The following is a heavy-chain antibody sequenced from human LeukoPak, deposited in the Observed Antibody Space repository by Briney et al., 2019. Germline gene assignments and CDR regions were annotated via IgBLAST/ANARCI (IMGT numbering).Heavy chain of an antibody. V-gene: IGHV1-8*03. CDR2: INPNSGNT. CDR3: ARDFGGNSGWFDP. CDR1: GYTFTGYY. D-gene: IGHD4-23*01. J-gene: IGHJ5*02. Sequence: ASVKVSCKASGYTFTGYYMHWVRQAPGQGLEWMGWINPNSGNTGYAQKFQGRVTITRNTSISTAYMELSSLRSEDTAVYYCARDFGGNSGWFDPWGQGTLVTVSS.